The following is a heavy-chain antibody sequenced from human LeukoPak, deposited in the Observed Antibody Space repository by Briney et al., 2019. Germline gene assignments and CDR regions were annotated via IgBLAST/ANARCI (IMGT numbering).Heavy chain of an antibody. Sequence: SETLSLTCSVSGGSVSTGSYYWAWIRQPPGKGLEWTGTIYYSGSTTYNPSLKSRVTISVDTSKNQFSLKLSSVTAADTAVYLCARHSRDYYNNYGLEVWGPGTTVTVS. CDR3: ARHSRDYYNNYGLEV. V-gene: IGHV4-39*01. CDR2: IYYSGST. CDR1: GGSVSTGSYY. J-gene: IGHJ6*02.